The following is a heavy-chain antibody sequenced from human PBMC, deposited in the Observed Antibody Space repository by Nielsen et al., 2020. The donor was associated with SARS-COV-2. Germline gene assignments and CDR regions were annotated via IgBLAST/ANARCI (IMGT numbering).Heavy chain of an antibody. Sequence: GESLKISCAASGFTFSAYAMIWVRPAAGKGLEWVAVIWYDGSNKYYADSVKGRFTISRDKSKKTLYLKMNILRDEDTGVYYCAREGIVGATTVFDYWGKGTLVTVS. D-gene: IGHD1-26*01. CDR3: AREGIVGATTVFDY. J-gene: IGHJ4*02. V-gene: IGHV3-33*08. CDR1: GFTFSAYA. CDR2: IWYDGSNK.